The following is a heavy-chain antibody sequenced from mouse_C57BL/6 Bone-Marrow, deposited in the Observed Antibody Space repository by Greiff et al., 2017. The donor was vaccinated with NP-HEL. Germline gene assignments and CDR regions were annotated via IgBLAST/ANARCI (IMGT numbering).Heavy chain of an antibody. D-gene: IGHD6-5*01. J-gene: IGHJ3*01. CDR3: ARAPYAFSWFAY. Sequence: EVKVEESGGGLVKPGGSLKLSCAASGFTFSSYAMSWVRQTPEKRLEWVATISDGGSYTYYPDNVKGRFTISRDNAKNNLYLQMSHLKSEDTAMYYCARAPYAFSWFAYWGQGTLVTVSA. CDR2: ISDGGSYT. V-gene: IGHV5-4*03. CDR1: GFTFSSYA.